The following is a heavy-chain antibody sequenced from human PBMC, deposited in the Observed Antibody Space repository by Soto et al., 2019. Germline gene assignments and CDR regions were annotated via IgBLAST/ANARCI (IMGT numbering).Heavy chain of an antibody. V-gene: IGHV4-30-4*01. CDR1: GGSISSNDYY. D-gene: IGHD1-26*01. CDR3: ARAKGGAAFDI. J-gene: IGHJ3*02. CDR2: IYYSGTT. Sequence: QVQLQKSGPGLVKPSQTLSLTCTVSGGSISSNDYYWSWIRQPPGKGLEWIGYIYYSGTTYYNPSLKSRVTISVDTSKNQFSLKLSSVTAADTAVYYCARAKGGAAFDIWGQGTMVTVSS.